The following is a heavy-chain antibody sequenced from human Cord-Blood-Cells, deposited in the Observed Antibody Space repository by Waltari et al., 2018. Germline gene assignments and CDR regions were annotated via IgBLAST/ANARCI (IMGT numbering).Heavy chain of an antibody. D-gene: IGHD1-26*01. Sequence: QAQLQESGPGLVKPSETLSLTCTVSGGSISRYYRGWLRQPPGKGLEWIGYIYYSGSTNYNPSLKSRVTISVDTSKNQFSLKLSSVTAADTAVYYCARLLSGSYYYYYGMDVWGQGTTVTVSS. CDR3: ARLLSGSYYYYYGMDV. J-gene: IGHJ6*02. CDR2: IYYSGST. CDR1: GGSISRYY. V-gene: IGHV4-59*01.